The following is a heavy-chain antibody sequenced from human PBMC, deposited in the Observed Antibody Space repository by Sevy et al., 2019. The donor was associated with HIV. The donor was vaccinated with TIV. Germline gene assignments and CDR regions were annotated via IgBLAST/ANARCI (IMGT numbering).Heavy chain of an antibody. J-gene: IGHJ4*02. Sequence: GGCLRLSCAASGFTFNNYWMTWVRQAPGKGLEWVANIKQDGSDKYYMESVKGRFNISRDNTKNRLYLQLNSLRAEDTAVYYCTRSWDYWGQMGYWGQGTLVTVSS. CDR3: TRSWDYWGQMGY. CDR2: IKQDGSDK. D-gene: IGHD7-27*01. CDR1: GFTFNNYW. V-gene: IGHV3-7*03.